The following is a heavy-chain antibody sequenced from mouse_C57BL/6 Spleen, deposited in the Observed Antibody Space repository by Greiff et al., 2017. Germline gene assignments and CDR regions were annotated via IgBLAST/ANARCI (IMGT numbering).Heavy chain of an antibody. D-gene: IGHD3-1*01. CDR1: GFNIKDYC. CDR3: ATSLTISVYFEY. V-gene: IGHV14-4*01. J-gene: IGHJ2*01. CDR2: IDPANGDP. Sequence: VQLQQSGAELVRPGASVKLSCTASGFNIKDYCMHWVKQRPEQGLEWIGWIDPANGDPDYASKFPGKATITADTSSNTAYLQLSSLTSEDTAVDYCATSLTISVYFEYWGKGTTLTVSS.